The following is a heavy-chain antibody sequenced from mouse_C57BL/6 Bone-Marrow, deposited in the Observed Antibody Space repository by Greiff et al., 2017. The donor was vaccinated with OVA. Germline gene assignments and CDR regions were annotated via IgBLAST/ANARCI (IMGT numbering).Heavy chain of an antibody. V-gene: IGHV1-22*01. CDR3: ARRDGYDYTWFAY. D-gene: IGHD2-4*01. Sequence: EVQLQQSGPELVKPGASVKMSCKASGYTFTDYNMHWVKQSHGKSLEWIGYINPNNGGTSCNQKFKGKATLTVNKSSSTAYMELRSLTSEDSAVYYCARRDGYDYTWFAYWGQGTLVTVSA. CDR2: INPNNGGT. J-gene: IGHJ3*01. CDR1: GYTFTDYN.